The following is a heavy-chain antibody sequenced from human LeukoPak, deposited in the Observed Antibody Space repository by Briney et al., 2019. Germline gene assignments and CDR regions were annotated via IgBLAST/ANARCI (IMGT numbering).Heavy chain of an antibody. CDR1: GGSISSGGYY. CDR2: INHSGST. D-gene: IGHD2-2*01. Sequence: SETLSLTCTVSGGSISSGGYYWSWIRQPPGKGLEWIGEINHSGSTNYNPSLKSRVTISVDTSKNQFSLKLSSVTAADTAVYYCARVGADIVVVPAVNWFDPWGQGTLVTVSS. V-gene: IGHV4-39*07. CDR3: ARVGADIVVVPAVNWFDP. J-gene: IGHJ5*02.